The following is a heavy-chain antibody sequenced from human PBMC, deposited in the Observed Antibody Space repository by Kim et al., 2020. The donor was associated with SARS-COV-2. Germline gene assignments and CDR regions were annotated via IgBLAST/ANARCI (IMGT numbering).Heavy chain of an antibody. J-gene: IGHJ6*02. CDR1: GFTFTSSA. CDR2: IVVGSGNT. Sequence: SVKVSCKASGFTFTSSAVQWVRQARGQRLEWIGWIVVGSGNTNYAQKFQERVTITRDMSTSTAYMELSSLRSEDTAVYYCAADTSRYDILTGYYNSRGYYYYGMDVWGQGTTVTVSS. CDR3: AADTSRYDILTGYYNSRGYYYYGMDV. V-gene: IGHV1-58*01. D-gene: IGHD3-9*01.